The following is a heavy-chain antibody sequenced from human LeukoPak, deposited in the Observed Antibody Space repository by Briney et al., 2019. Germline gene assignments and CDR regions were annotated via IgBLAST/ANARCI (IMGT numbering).Heavy chain of an antibody. CDR2: NDPSDPYN. V-gene: IGHV5-10-1*01. J-gene: IGHJ3*02. CDR3: ARLRVRGVIGAFDI. CDR1: GYSFTSYW. Sequence: GEALKISCKGSGYSFTSYWISWVRQMPGKGLEWMGRNDPSDPYNNYRPSFQGHVTISADKSISTAYLQWSSLKASDTAMYYCARLRVRGVIGAFDIWGQGTMVTVSS. D-gene: IGHD3-10*01.